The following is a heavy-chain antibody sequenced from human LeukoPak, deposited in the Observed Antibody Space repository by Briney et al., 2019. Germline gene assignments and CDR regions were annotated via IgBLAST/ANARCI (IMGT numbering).Heavy chain of an antibody. CDR1: GFTFSSYA. J-gene: IGHJ4*02. Sequence: PGGFLRLSCAASGFTFSSYAMSWVRQAPGKGLEWVSSISSSGAYIYYADLVEGRFTISRDNGKNSLYLQMNSLRAEDTAVYYCARGVGNYRYYFDFWGQGTLVTVSS. D-gene: IGHD3-22*01. CDR2: ISSSGAYI. CDR3: ARGVGNYRYYFDF. V-gene: IGHV3-21*01.